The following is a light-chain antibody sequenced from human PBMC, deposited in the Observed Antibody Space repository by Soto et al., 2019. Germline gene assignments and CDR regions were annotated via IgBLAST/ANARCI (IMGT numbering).Light chain of an antibody. Sequence: DIQMTQSPSSLSASVGDRVTITCRASQGIRSDLGWFQQKPGKAPKRLIYAASSLQSGVPSRFSGSGSGPEFTLTISSLQPEEFATYYCLQYNSYPWTFGQGTKVEIK. CDR3: LQYNSYPWT. V-gene: IGKV1-17*01. J-gene: IGKJ1*01. CDR2: AAS. CDR1: QGIRSD.